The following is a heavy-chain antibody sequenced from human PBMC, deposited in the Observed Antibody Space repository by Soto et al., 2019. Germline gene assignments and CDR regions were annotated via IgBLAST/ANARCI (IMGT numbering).Heavy chain of an antibody. D-gene: IGHD3-10*01. V-gene: IGHV3-7*03. CDR2: INQDGSQR. CDR3: AKESYNRRTDFDH. CDR1: GFTFSTYW. J-gene: IGHJ4*02. Sequence: GGSLRLSCAASGFTFSTYWMNWVRRAPGKGLEWVANINQDGSQRYYVDSVKGRFITSRDNAKNSLYLQLNSLRAEDTAIYYCAKESYNRRTDFDHWGQGTLVTVSS.